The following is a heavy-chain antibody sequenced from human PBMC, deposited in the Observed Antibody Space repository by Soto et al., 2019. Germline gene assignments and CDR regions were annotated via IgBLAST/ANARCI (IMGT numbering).Heavy chain of an antibody. Sequence: SETLSLTCAVYGGSFSGYYWSWIRQPPGKGPEWIGEINHSGSTNYNPSLKSRVTISVGTSKNQFSLKLTSVTAADTAMYYCARGRYCHAGTCYDDAFEIWGQGTMVTVSS. CDR1: GGSFSGYY. CDR3: ARGRYCHAGTCYDDAFEI. D-gene: IGHD2-15*01. CDR2: INHSGST. V-gene: IGHV4-34*01. J-gene: IGHJ3*02.